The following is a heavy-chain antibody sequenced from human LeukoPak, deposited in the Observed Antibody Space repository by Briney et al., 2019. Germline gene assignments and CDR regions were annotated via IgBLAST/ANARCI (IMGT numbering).Heavy chain of an antibody. D-gene: IGHD3-10*01. V-gene: IGHV1-24*01. J-gene: IGHJ4*02. CDR1: GYTLTELS. CDR2: FDPEDGET. Sequence: ASVKVSCKVSGYTLTELSMHWVRQAPGKGLGRMGGFDPEDGETIYAQKFQGRVTMTEDTSTDTAYMELSSLRSEDTAVYYCATKIGFYGSGSYYPPDYWGQGTLVTVSS. CDR3: ATKIGFYGSGSYYPPDY.